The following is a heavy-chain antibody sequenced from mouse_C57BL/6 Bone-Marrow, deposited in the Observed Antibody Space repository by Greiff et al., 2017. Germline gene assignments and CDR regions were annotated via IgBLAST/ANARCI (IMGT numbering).Heavy chain of an antibody. CDR3: TIMVTTSFDY. D-gene: IGHD2-2*01. V-gene: IGHV5-9-1*02. CDR2: ISSGGDYI. J-gene: IGHJ2*01. CDR1: GFTFSSYA. Sequence: EVMLVESGEGLVKPGGSLKLSCAASGFTFSSYAMSWVRQTPEKRLEWVAYISSGGDYIYYADTVKGRFTISRGNARNTLYLQMSSLKSEDTAMYYCTIMVTTSFDYWGQGTTLTVSS.